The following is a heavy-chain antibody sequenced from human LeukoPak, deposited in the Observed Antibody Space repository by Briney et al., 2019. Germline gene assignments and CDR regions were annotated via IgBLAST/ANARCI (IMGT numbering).Heavy chain of an antibody. V-gene: IGHV3-53*01. CDR3: ATRDKGGYNYGYLDY. CDR1: GFSVSTTY. J-gene: IGHJ4*02. CDR2: IYSGSDT. D-gene: IGHD5-18*01. Sequence: GGSLRLSCAASGFSVSTTYMSWVRQAPGKGSEWVSLIYSGSDTYYPDSVKGRFTISRDDSKNKVFLLMISLRAEDTAVYYCATRDKGGYNYGYLDYWGQGSLVTVSS.